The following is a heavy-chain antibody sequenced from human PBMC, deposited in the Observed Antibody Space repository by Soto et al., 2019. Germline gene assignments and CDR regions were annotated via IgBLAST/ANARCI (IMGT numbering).Heavy chain of an antibody. Sequence: SVKVSCKASGGTFSSCAISWVRQAPGQGLEWMGGIIPIFGTANYAQKFQGRVTITADESTSTAYMELSSLRSEDTAVYYCARALPHYYDSSGYLDYWGQGTLVTVSS. CDR3: ARALPHYYDSSGYLDY. D-gene: IGHD3-22*01. CDR2: IIPIFGTA. V-gene: IGHV1-69*13. J-gene: IGHJ4*02. CDR1: GGTFSSCA.